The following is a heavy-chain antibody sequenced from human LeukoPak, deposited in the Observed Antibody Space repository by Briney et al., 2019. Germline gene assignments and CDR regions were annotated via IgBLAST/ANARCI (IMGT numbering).Heavy chain of an antibody. Sequence: EASVTVSCKASGYTFTIYGISWVRQAPGQGLEWMGWISAYNGNTNYAQKLQGRVTMTTDTSTSTAYMELRSLRSDDTAVYYCASGLAVAGYFDYWGQGTLVTVSS. D-gene: IGHD6-19*01. CDR1: GYTFTIYG. V-gene: IGHV1-18*01. CDR3: ASGLAVAGYFDY. CDR2: ISAYNGNT. J-gene: IGHJ4*02.